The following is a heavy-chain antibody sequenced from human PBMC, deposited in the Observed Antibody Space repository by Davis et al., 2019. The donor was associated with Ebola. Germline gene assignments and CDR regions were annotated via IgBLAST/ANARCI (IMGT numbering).Heavy chain of an antibody. CDR1: GYTFTGYY. CDR3: ARDLPTVVTLASDWFDP. D-gene: IGHD4-23*01. J-gene: IGHJ5*02. V-gene: IGHV1-2*02. CDR2: INPNSGGT. Sequence: ASVKVSCKASGYTFTGYYMHWVRQAPGQGLEWMGWINPNSGGTNYAQKFQGRVTMTRDTSISTAYMELSRLRSDDTAVYYCARDLPTVVTLASDWFDPWGQGTLVTVSS.